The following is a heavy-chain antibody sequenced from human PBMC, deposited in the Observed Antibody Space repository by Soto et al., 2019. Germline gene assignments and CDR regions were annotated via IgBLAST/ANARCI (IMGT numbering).Heavy chain of an antibody. V-gene: IGHV2-5*02. D-gene: IGHD3-16*01. CDR1: GFSLTTNGVG. CDR3: AHSIPPRILRY. CDR2: IYWDDDE. Sequence: QITLKESGPALVKPTQTLTLTCTFSGFSLTTNGVGVGWIRQPPGKALEWLAHIYWDDDERYSPSMQSSLTITKDTSKGQVGRTITDMAPVDTATYYCAHSIPPRILRYWGQGTLVTVSS. J-gene: IGHJ4*02.